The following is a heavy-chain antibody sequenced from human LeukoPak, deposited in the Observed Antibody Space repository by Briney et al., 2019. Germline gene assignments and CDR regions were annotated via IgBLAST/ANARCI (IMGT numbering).Heavy chain of an antibody. J-gene: IGHJ4*02. CDR1: GYTFTSYG. D-gene: IGHD3-3*01. V-gene: IGHV1-69*13. Sequence: ASVKVSCKASGYTFTSYGISWVRQAPGQGLEWMEGIIPIFGTANYAQKFQGRVTITADESTSTAYMELSSLRSEDTAVYYCARGSYDSHPLWGQGTLVTVSS. CDR2: IIPIFGTA. CDR3: ARGSYDSHPL.